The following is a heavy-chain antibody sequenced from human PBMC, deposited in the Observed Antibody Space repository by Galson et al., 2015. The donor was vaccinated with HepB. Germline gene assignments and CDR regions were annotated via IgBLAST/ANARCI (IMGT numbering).Heavy chain of an antibody. CDR3: ARVRLTIFGVVTPDAFDI. Sequence: SVKVSCKASGYTFTSYGISWVRQAPGQGLEWMGWISAYNGNTNYAQKLQGRVTMTTDTSTSTAYMELRSLRSDDTAVYYCARVRLTIFGVVTPDAFDIWGQGTMVTVSS. CDR1: GYTFTSYG. CDR2: ISAYNGNT. D-gene: IGHD3-3*01. V-gene: IGHV1-18*01. J-gene: IGHJ3*02.